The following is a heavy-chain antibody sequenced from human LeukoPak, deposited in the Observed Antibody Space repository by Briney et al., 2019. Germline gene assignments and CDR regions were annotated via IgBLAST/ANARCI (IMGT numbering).Heavy chain of an antibody. V-gene: IGHV3-23*01. J-gene: IGHJ4*02. Sequence: PGGSLRLSCAASGFTFSSFAMSWVRQAPGKGLEWVSGISDSGGSTYYADSVKVRFTISRDNSKNTLFLQMYGLRAEDTAVYYCAKDKRDGYNSPYYLDYWGQGTQVTVSS. D-gene: IGHD5-24*01. CDR2: ISDSGGST. CDR3: AKDKRDGYNSPYYLDY. CDR1: GFTFSSFA.